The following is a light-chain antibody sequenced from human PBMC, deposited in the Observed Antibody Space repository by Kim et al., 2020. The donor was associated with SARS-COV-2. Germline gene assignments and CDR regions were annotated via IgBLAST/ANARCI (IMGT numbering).Light chain of an antibody. CDR3: KQSFITPLT. CDR2: AAS. Sequence: ASVGDRITITCRASQSIRNYLNWYQQKPGKAPKVLIYAASSLQSGVPSRFSGSGSGTDFTLTISSLQPEDFATYYCKQSFITPLTFGGGTKVDIK. CDR1: QSIRNY. V-gene: IGKV1-39*01. J-gene: IGKJ4*01.